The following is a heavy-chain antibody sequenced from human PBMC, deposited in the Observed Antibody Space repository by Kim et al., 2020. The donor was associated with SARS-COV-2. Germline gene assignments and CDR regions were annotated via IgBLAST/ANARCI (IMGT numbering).Heavy chain of an antibody. D-gene: IGHD2-2*01. CDR3: ARGVVPAAMIYYYYMDV. CDR2: MNPNSGNT. V-gene: IGHV1-8*01. CDR1: GYTFTSYD. Sequence: ASVKVSCKASGYTFTSYDINWVRQATGQGLEWMGWMNPNSGNTGYAQKFQGRVTMTRNTSISTAYMGLSSLRSEDTAVYYCARGVVPAAMIYYYYMDVWGKGTTVTVSS. J-gene: IGHJ6*03.